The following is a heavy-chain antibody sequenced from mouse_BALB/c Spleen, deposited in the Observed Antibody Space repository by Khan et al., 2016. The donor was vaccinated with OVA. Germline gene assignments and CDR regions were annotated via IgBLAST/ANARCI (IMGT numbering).Heavy chain of an antibody. CDR1: GYSITSGYF. CDR2: IRYDGNS. V-gene: IGHV3-6*02. Sequence: EVQLVESGPGLVKPSQSLSLTCSVTGYSITSGYFWNWIRQFPGNKLEWMGYIRYDGNSNYNPSLKNRISITRDTSKNQSFLKLNSVTPEDTATYYCAGGGSSGPAWIAYWGQGTLVTVSA. J-gene: IGHJ3*01. D-gene: IGHD3-1*01. CDR3: AGGGSSGPAWIAY.